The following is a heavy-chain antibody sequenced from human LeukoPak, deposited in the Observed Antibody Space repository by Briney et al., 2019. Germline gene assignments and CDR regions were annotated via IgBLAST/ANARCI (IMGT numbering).Heavy chain of an antibody. D-gene: IGHD7-27*01. CDR3: ASVSHLTGTFDY. Sequence: KPSETLSLTCAVYGGSFSGYYWSWIRQPPGKGLEWIGEINHSGSTNYNPSLKSRVTISVDTSKNQFSLKLSSVTAADTAVYYCASVSHLTGTFDYWGQGTLVTVSS. V-gene: IGHV4-34*01. CDR2: INHSGST. CDR1: GGSFSGYY. J-gene: IGHJ4*02.